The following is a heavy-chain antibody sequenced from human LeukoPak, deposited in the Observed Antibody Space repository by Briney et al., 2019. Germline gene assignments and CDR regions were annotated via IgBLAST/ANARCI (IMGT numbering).Heavy chain of an antibody. Sequence: SETLSLTCAVSGGSISSSNWWSRVRQPPGKGLEWIGEIYHSGSTNYNPSLKSRVTISVDKSKNQFSLKLSSVTAADTAVYYCARVRITIFGVVIKRNYYGMDVWGQGTTVTVSS. V-gene: IGHV4-4*02. CDR2: IYHSGST. J-gene: IGHJ6*02. CDR1: GGSISSSNW. CDR3: ARVRITIFGVVIKRNYYGMDV. D-gene: IGHD3-3*01.